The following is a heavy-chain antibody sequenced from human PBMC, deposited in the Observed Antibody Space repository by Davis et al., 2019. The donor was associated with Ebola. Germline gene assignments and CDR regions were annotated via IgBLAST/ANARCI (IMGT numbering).Heavy chain of an antibody. D-gene: IGHD2-2*01. J-gene: IGHJ4*02. CDR3: ARLGDLVVVPAAAYYFDY. Sequence: PSETLSLTCAVYGGSFSGYYWSWIRQPPGKGLEWIGEINHSGSTNYNPSLKSRVTISVDTSKNQFSLKLSSVTAADTAVYYCARLGDLVVVPAAAYYFDYWGQGTLVTVSS. V-gene: IGHV4-34*01. CDR1: GGSFSGYY. CDR2: INHSGST.